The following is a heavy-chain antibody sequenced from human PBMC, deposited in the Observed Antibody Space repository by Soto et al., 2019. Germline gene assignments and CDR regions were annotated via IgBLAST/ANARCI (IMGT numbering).Heavy chain of an antibody. CDR2: ITADGGT. Sequence: EVQVLESGGGLVQPGGSLRLSCDGSGFTVSSHAMTWIRQAPGKGPEWVSTITADGGTYYADSVKGRFAMSRDTSESTLYLQMTSLGAEDTAAYYCAPHVSCSGGSCQYDAFAIRGQGTMVTVSS. V-gene: IGHV3-23*01. CDR1: GFTVSSHA. D-gene: IGHD2-15*01. J-gene: IGHJ3*02. CDR3: APHVSCSGGSCQYDAFAI.